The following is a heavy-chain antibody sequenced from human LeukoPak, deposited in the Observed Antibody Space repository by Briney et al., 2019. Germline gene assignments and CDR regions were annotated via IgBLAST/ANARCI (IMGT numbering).Heavy chain of an antibody. J-gene: IGHJ4*02. CDR2: IYYSGST. V-gene: IGHV4-31*03. CDR3: AREERLPGIAVAGTIDY. Sequence: SETLSLTCTVSGGSISSGGYYWSWIRQHPGKGLEWIGYIYYSGSTYYNPSLKSRVTISVDTSKNQFSLKLSSVTAADTAVYYCAREERLPGIAVAGTIDYWGQGTLVTVSS. CDR1: GGSISSGGYY. D-gene: IGHD6-19*01.